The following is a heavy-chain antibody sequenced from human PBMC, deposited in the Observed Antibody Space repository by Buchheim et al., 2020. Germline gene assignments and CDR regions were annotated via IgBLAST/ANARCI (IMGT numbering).Heavy chain of an antibody. D-gene: IGHD6-13*01. Sequence: QVQLQESGPGLVKPSETLSLTCTVSGGSISSYYWSWIRQPPGKGLEWIGYVSDSGSTNYNPPLKSRVTISVDTSKNQFSLILSSVTAADTAVYYCARRGSSSPRRPFDYWGQGT. V-gene: IGHV4-59*01. J-gene: IGHJ4*02. CDR1: GGSISSYY. CDR2: VSDSGST. CDR3: ARRGSSSPRRPFDY.